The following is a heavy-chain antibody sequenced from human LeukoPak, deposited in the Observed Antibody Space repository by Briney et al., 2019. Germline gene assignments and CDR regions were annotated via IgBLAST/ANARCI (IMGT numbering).Heavy chain of an antibody. CDR2: IYTSGST. J-gene: IGHJ6*03. D-gene: IGHD7-27*01. Sequence: SETLSLTCTVSGGSISTYYWSWIRQPAGKGLEWIGRIYTSGSTNYNPSLKSRLTMSVDTSKNQFSLKLSSVTAADTAVYYCARDLSNRGRDYYYYMDVWGKGTTVAVSS. V-gene: IGHV4-4*07. CDR3: ARDLSNRGRDYYYYMDV. CDR1: GGSISTYY.